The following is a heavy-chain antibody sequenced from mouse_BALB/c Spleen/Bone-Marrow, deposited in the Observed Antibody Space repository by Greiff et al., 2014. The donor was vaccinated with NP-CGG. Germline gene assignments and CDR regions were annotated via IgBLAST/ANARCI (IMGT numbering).Heavy chain of an antibody. V-gene: IGHV1-54*01. CDR3: IRELVRGFGY. CDR2: INPGSGGA. Sequence: VQLQQSGAELVRPGTPVKVSCKASGYAFTNYFMEWVKQRPGQGLEWIGVINPGSGGANYNEKFKGKAILTADKSSSTAYMQLSSRTSDDSAVYFCIRELVRGFGYWGQGTLVTVSA. J-gene: IGHJ3*01. CDR1: GYAFTNYF. D-gene: IGHD2-14*01.